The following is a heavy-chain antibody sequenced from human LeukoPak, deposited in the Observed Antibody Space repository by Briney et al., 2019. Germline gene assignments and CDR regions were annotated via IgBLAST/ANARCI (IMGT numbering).Heavy chain of an antibody. Sequence: GGSLRLSCAASEFSVGSNYMTWVRQAPGKGLEWVSLIYSGGSTYYADSVKGRFTISRDNSKNTLYLQMNSLRAEDTAVYYCARDPHRRYYYGSGFDYWGQGTLVTVSS. CDR2: IYSGGST. D-gene: IGHD3-10*01. J-gene: IGHJ4*02. CDR3: ARDPHRRYYYGSGFDY. V-gene: IGHV3-66*01. CDR1: EFSVGSNY.